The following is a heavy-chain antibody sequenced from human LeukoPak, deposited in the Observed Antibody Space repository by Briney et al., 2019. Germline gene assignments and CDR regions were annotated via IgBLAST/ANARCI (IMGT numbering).Heavy chain of an antibody. V-gene: IGHV4-59*01. D-gene: IGHD3-22*01. J-gene: IGHJ5*02. CDR3: ARDLYDSSGYPHNWFDP. CDR1: GGSISSYY. CDR2: IYYSGST. Sequence: PSETLSLTGTVSGGSISSYYWGWIRQPPGKELEWIGYIYYSGSTNYNPSLKSRVTISVDTSKNQFSLKLSSVTAADTAVYYCARDLYDSSGYPHNWFDPWGQGTLVTVSS.